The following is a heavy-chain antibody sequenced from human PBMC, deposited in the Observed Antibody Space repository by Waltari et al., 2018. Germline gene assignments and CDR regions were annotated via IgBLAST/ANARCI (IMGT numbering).Heavy chain of an antibody. D-gene: IGHD3-9*01. CDR2: IYTSGST. CDR1: GGSFSSSY. J-gene: IGHJ6*02. CDR3: ARDMADIFQLKGHYYGMDV. V-gene: IGHV4-4*07. Sequence: QVQLQESGPGLVQPSAPLSLTCPVSGGSFSSSYWSWIRPPAGQGLEWIGRIYTSGSTNYNPSRKSGVTMSVDTSKNQFSLKLSSVTAADTAVYYWARDMADIFQLKGHYYGMDVWGQGTTVTVSS.